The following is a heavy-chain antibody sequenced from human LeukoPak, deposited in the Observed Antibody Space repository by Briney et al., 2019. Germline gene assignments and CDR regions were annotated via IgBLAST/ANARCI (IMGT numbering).Heavy chain of an antibody. J-gene: IGHJ4*02. V-gene: IGHV3-23*01. CDR1: GFTFSSYS. CDR2: VSGSGGST. D-gene: IGHD3-10*01. CDR3: AKAGHYYGSGSYPIFDS. Sequence: GGSLRLSCAASGFTFSSYSMNWVRQAPGKGLEWVSDVSGSGGSTYYADSVKGRFTLSRDNSKNTLYLQMNSLRGDDTAVYYCAKAGHYYGSGSYPIFDSWGQGILVTVSS.